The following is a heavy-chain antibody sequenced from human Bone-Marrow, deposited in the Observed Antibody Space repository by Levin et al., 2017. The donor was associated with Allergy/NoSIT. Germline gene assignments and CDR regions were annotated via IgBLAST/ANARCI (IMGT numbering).Heavy chain of an antibody. CDR3: ARARGGFYGSGSFDF. D-gene: IGHD3-10*01. CDR2: IIPAFGST. V-gene: IGHV1-69*13. Sequence: RASVKVSCKASGGTLSNYAISWVRQAPGQGLEWMGGIIPAFGSTNYAQKFQGRVTITADESTRTSHMELRSLRFEDTAVYYCARARGGFYGSGSFDFWGQGTLVTVSS. CDR1: GGTLSNYA. J-gene: IGHJ4*02.